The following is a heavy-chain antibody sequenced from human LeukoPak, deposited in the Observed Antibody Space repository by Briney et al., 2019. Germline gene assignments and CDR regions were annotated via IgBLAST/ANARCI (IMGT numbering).Heavy chain of an antibody. CDR1: GFTFSSYG. D-gene: IGHD3-22*01. CDR3: AKDGSGYPRLGDY. V-gene: IGHV3-30*02. Sequence: GGSLRLSCAASGFTFSSYGMHWVRQAPGKGLEWVAFIRYDGSNKYYADSVKGRFTISRDNSKNTLYLQMNSLRAEDTAVYYCAKDGSGYPRLGDYWGQGTLVTVSS. CDR2: IRYDGSNK. J-gene: IGHJ4*02.